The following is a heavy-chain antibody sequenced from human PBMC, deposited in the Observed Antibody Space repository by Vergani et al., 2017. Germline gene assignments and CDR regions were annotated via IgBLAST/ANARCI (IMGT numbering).Heavy chain of an antibody. CDR1: GFTFSNAW. CDR3: AKEVQQLGFDY. D-gene: IGHD6-13*01. J-gene: IGHJ4*02. V-gene: IGHV3-9*01. Sequence: EVQLVESGGGLVKPGGSLRLSCAASGFTFSNAWMNWVRQAPGKGLEWVSGISWNSGSIGYADSVKGRFTISRDNAKNSLYLQMNSLRAEDTALYYCAKEVQQLGFDYWGQGTLVTVSS. CDR2: ISWNSGSI.